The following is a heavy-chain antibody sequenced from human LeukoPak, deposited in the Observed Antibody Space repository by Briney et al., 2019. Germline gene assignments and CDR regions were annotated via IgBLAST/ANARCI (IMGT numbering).Heavy chain of an antibody. V-gene: IGHV4-38-2*02. CDR3: ARDGPYRHYYGSGSYNHFDY. CDR1: GYSISSGYY. J-gene: IGHJ4*02. D-gene: IGHD3-10*01. CDR2: IYHSGST. Sequence: SETLSLTCAVSGYSISSGYYWGWIRQPPGKGLEGIGRIYHSGSTYYNPSLKSRVTTSVDTSKNQFSLKLSSVTAADTAVYYCARDGPYRHYYGSGSYNHFDYWGQGTLVTVSS.